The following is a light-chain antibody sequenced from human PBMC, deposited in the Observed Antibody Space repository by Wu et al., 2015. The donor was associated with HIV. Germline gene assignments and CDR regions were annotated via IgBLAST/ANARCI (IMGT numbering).Light chain of an antibody. CDR3: QQSHSAPLT. CDR1: QNIGGY. CDR2: VTS. V-gene: IGKV1-39*01. J-gene: IGKJ1*01. Sequence: DIQLTQSPSFLSASVGDRVTITCRASQNIGGYLNWYQQKPGKAPRLLIYVTSSLESGVPSRSSGSGSGTEYTLTINSLQPEDYATYLCQQSHSAPLTFGQGTKVEIK.